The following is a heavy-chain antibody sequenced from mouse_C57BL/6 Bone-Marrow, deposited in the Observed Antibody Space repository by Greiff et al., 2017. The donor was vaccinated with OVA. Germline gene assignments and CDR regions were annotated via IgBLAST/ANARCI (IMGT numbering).Heavy chain of an antibody. CDR1: GFNIKDDY. Sequence: VHVKQSGAELVRPGASVKLSCTASGFNIKDDYMHWVKQRPEQGLEWIGWIDPENGDTEYASKFQGKATITADTSSNTAYLQLSSLTSEDTAVYYCTTFYDGYYGRFAYWGQGTLVTVSA. J-gene: IGHJ3*01. CDR2: IDPENGDT. V-gene: IGHV14-4*01. CDR3: TTFYDGYYGRFAY. D-gene: IGHD2-3*01.